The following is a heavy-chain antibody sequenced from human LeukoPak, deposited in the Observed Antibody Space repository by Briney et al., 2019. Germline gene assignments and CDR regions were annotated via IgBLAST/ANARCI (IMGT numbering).Heavy chain of an antibody. J-gene: IGHJ6*03. D-gene: IGHD2/OR15-2a*01. CDR1: AFTTDYL. V-gene: IGHV3-7*01. CDR2: IYRDVRVQ. Sequence: GESRTLASTAYAFTTDYLLDWFRQSPGKGLDGLANIYRDVRVQHSVGSVGGRFNISRDSAKNSLALQMHSLRAEDTAVYYCTGGSDKVISGEYCYYMDVWGKGTTVTVSS. CDR3: TGGSDKVISGEYCYYMDV.